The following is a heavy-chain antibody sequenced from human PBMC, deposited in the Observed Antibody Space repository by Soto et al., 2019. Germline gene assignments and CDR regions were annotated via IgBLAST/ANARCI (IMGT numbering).Heavy chain of an antibody. Sequence: TSETLSLTCTVSGGSISSSSYYWGWIRQPPGKGLEWIGSIYYSGSTYYNPSLKSRVTISVDTSKNQFSLKLSSVTAADTAVYYCASPHQRYCSGGSCYPNWFDPWGQGTLVTVSS. CDR2: IYYSGST. V-gene: IGHV4-39*01. D-gene: IGHD2-15*01. CDR1: GGSISSSSYY. J-gene: IGHJ5*02. CDR3: ASPHQRYCSGGSCYPNWFDP.